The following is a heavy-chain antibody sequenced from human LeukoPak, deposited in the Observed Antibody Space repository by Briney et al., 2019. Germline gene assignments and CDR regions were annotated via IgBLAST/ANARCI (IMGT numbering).Heavy chain of an antibody. CDR2: SRNKVISYIT. V-gene: IGHV3-72*01. Sequence: GGSLRLSCAASGFTFSDHYMDWVRQAPGKGLERVGRSRNKVISYITQYAASVKGRFTISRDDSKNSLYLQMNSLKTEDTAVYYCARPSSPYSEADYWGQGTLVTVSS. CDR1: GFTFSDHY. D-gene: IGHD4-11*01. CDR3: ARPSSPYSEADY. J-gene: IGHJ4*02.